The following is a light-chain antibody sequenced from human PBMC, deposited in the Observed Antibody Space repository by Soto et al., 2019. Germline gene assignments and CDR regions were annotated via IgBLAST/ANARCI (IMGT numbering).Light chain of an antibody. V-gene: IGLV2-8*01. J-gene: IGLJ1*01. CDR1: SSDVGAYDY. Sequence: QSALTQPPSASGSPGQSVTISCTGTSSDVGAYDYVSWYQQHPGKAPKLMIFGVIQRPSGVPDRFSGSKSGNTASLTVSGLQAEDEADYYCSSYAGSNYYVFGSGTKLTVL. CDR3: SSYAGSNYYV. CDR2: GVI.